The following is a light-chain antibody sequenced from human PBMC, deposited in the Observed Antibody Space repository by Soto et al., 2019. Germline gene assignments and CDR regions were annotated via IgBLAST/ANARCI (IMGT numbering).Light chain of an antibody. V-gene: IGLV1-51*01. CDR3: GAWDGSLSAVV. Sequence: HSVLTQPPSVSAAPGQKVTISCSGSSSNIGNNYVSWYQQLPGAAPKLLIYDNDERPSGIPDRFSGSKSGTSATLGITGLQTGDEADYYCGAWDGSLSAVVFGAGTKVTVL. J-gene: IGLJ1*01. CDR1: SSNIGNNY. CDR2: DND.